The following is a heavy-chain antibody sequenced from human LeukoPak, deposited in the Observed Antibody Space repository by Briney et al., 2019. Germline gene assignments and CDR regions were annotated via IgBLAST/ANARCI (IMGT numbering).Heavy chain of an antibody. V-gene: IGHV3-23*01. J-gene: IGHJ4*02. CDR3: AKDVVDSSGYYRFSN. CDR2: ISGSGGST. Sequence: GGSLRLSCAASGFTFRSYAMSWVRQAPGKGLEWVSAISGSGGSTYYADSVKGRFTISRDNSKNTLYLQMNSLRAEDTAVYYCAKDVVDSSGYYRFSNWGQGTLVTVSS. CDR1: GFTFRSYA. D-gene: IGHD3-22*01.